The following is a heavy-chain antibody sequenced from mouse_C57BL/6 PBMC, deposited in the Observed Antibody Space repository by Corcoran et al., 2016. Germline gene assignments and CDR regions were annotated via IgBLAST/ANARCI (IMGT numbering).Heavy chain of an antibody. CDR1: GYSITSGYY. Sequence: DVQLQESGPGLVKPSQSLSLTCSVTGYSITSGYYWNWIRQFPGNKLEWMGYISYDGSNNYNPSLKNRISITRDTSKNQFFLKLNSVTTEDTATYYCASGANWDPFAYWGQGTLVTVSA. CDR3: ASGANWDPFAY. J-gene: IGHJ3*01. D-gene: IGHD4-1*01. V-gene: IGHV3-6*01. CDR2: ISYDGSN.